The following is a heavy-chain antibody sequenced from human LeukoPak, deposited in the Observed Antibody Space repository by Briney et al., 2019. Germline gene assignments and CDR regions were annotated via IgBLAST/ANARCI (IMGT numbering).Heavy chain of an antibody. Sequence: SETLSLTCTVSGGSISSSSYYWGWIRQPPGKGLEWIGSIYYSGSTYYNPSLKSRVTISVDTSKNQFSLKLSSVTAADTAVYYCARQKPKVGATLPHYYFDYWGQGTLVTVSS. J-gene: IGHJ4*02. D-gene: IGHD1-26*01. CDR1: GGSISSSSYY. V-gene: IGHV4-39*01. CDR2: IYYSGST. CDR3: ARQKPKVGATLPHYYFDY.